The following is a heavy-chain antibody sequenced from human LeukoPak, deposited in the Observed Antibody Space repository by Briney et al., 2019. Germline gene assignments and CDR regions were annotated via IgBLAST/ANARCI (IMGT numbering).Heavy chain of an antibody. CDR3: ARGTYYYGSGSYSLDY. CDR1: GGSLSGYY. D-gene: IGHD3-10*01. CDR2: INHSGST. Sequence: SETLSLTCAVYGGSLSGYYWSWIRQPPGKGLEWIGEINHSGSTNYNPSLKSRVTISVDTSKNQFSLKLSSVTAADTAVYYCARGTYYYGSGSYSLDYWGQGTLVTVSS. V-gene: IGHV4-34*01. J-gene: IGHJ4*02.